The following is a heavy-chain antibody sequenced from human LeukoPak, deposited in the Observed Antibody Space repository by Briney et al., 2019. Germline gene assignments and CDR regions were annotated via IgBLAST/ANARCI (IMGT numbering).Heavy chain of an antibody. D-gene: IGHD2-2*01. CDR1: GFTFSSYE. CDR3: ARTLGYCSSTSCSDAFDI. Sequence: GGSLRLSCAASGFTFSSYEMNWVRRAPGKGLEWVSYISSSGSTIYYADSVKGRFTISRDNAKNSLYLQMNSLRAEDTAVYYCARTLGYCSSTSCSDAFDIWGPGTMVTVSS. CDR2: ISSSGSTI. V-gene: IGHV3-48*03. J-gene: IGHJ3*02.